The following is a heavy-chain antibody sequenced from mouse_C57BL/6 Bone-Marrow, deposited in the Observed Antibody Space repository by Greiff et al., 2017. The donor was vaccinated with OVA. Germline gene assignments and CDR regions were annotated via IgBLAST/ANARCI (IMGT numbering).Heavy chain of an antibody. CDR1: GYTFTSYW. J-gene: IGHJ4*01. D-gene: IGHD2-1*01. V-gene: IGHV1-5*01. CDR2: IYPGNSDT. Sequence: VQLQQSGTVLARPGASVKMSCKTSGYTFTSYWMHWVKQRPGQGLEWIGAIYPGNSDTSYNQKFKGKAKLTAVTSASTAYMELSSLTNEDSAVYYCTRGEYGNYDYYSMDYWGQGTSVTVSS. CDR3: TRGEYGNYDYYSMDY.